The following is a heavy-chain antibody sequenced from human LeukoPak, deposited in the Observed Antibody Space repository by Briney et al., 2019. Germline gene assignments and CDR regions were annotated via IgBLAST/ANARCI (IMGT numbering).Heavy chain of an antibody. CDR1: GFTFSSYA. Sequence: GGSLRLSCAASGFTFSSYAMSWVRQAPGKGLEWVSAISGSGGSTYYADSVKGRFTISRDNSKNTLYLRMNSLRAEDTAVYYCANDPIGQPQLVDAFDIWGQGTMVTVSS. CDR2: ISGSGGST. J-gene: IGHJ3*02. D-gene: IGHD6-13*01. V-gene: IGHV3-23*01. CDR3: ANDPIGQPQLVDAFDI.